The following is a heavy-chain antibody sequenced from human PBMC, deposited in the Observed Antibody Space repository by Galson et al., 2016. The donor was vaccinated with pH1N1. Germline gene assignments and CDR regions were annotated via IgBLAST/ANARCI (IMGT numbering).Heavy chain of an antibody. CDR3: AHREVTITNAFDV. V-gene: IGHV2-5*02. D-gene: IGHD5-12*01. Sequence: ALVKPTQTLTLTCTFSGFSVSTGGVGVAWIRQPPGKALEWLALIYWDDDKRYSPSLKNRLTITKDISKNQVVLTMTNMDPADTATYYCAHREVTITNAFDVWGQGTMVTVSS. CDR2: IYWDDDK. CDR1: GFSVSTGGVG. J-gene: IGHJ3*01.